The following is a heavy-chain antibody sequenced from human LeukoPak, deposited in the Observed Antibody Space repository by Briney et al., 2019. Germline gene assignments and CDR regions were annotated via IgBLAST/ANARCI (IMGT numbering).Heavy chain of an antibody. CDR3: AISQGSYYDTSGYLGGDY. Sequence: VASVKVSCKASGGTFSSYAISWVRQAPGQGLEWMGRIIPILGIANYAQKFQGRVTITADKSTSTAYMELERLRSDDTAVYYCAISQGSYYDTSGYLGGDYWGQGTLVTVSS. J-gene: IGHJ4*02. CDR1: GGTFSSYA. CDR2: IIPILGIA. D-gene: IGHD3-22*01. V-gene: IGHV1-69*04.